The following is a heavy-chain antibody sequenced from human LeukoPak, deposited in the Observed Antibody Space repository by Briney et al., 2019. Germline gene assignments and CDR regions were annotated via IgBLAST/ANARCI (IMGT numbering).Heavy chain of an antibody. CDR1: GGTFSSYA. Sequence: ASVKVSCKASGGTFSSYAISWVRQAPGQGLEWMGRIIPILGIANYAQKFQGRVTITADKSTSTAYMELSSLRSEDTAVYYCAKTTTGYSSGRSPGWPVDYWGQGTLVTVSS. D-gene: IGHD6-19*01. V-gene: IGHV1-69*04. CDR3: AKTTTGYSSGRSPGWPVDY. CDR2: IIPILGIA. J-gene: IGHJ4*02.